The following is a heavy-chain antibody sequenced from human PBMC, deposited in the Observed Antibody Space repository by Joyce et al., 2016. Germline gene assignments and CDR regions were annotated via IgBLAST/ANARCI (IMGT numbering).Heavy chain of an antibody. CDR3: ARSVVGATIDY. D-gene: IGHD1-26*01. V-gene: IGHV1-18*01. Sequence: QVQLVQSGAEVQKPGASVKVSCKTSGYTFTNYGLSWVRQAPGQGLEWMGRISTYNGNADYAPKFHGRVTMTRDTSTSTAYMELRSLRSDDTAVYYCARSVVGATIDYWGQGTLVTVSS. CDR1: GYTFTNYG. J-gene: IGHJ4*02. CDR2: ISTYNGNA.